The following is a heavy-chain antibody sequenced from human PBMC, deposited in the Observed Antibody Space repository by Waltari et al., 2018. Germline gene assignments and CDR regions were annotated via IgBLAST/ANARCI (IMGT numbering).Heavy chain of an antibody. CDR1: GGSFSGYY. CDR3: AGDYSSSWY. V-gene: IGHV4-34*01. CDR2: INHSGRT. J-gene: IGHJ4*02. D-gene: IGHD6-13*01. Sequence: QVQLQQWGAGLLKPSETLSLTCAVYGGSFSGYYWSWIRQPPGKGLEWIGEINHSGRTNYNPSLKSRVTISVDTSKHQFSLKLSSVTAADTAVYYCAGDYSSSWYWGQGTLVTVSS.